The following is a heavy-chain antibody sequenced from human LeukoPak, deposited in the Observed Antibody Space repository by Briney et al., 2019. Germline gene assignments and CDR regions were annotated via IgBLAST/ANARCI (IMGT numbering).Heavy chain of an antibody. V-gene: IGHV3-21*06. D-gene: IGHD6-19*01. Sequence: GGSLRLSCTASGFTFSSYSMNWVRQAPGKGLEWVSSISTSSSYIYYADSVKGRFTISRDNARNSLYLQMNTLRAEDTAVYSCARQWLPTSSMDVWGKGTTVTVSS. J-gene: IGHJ6*03. CDR1: GFTFSSYS. CDR3: ARQWLPTSSMDV. CDR2: ISTSSSYI.